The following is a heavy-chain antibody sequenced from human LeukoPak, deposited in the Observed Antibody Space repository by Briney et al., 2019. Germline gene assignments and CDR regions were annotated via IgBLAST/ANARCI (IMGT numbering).Heavy chain of an antibody. D-gene: IGHD2-2*03. CDR2: ISGSGGST. CDR1: GFTFSSYA. J-gene: IGHJ5*02. Sequence: GGSLKLSCAASGFTFSSYAMSWVRQAPGKGLEWVSAISGSGGSTYYADSVKGRFTISRDNSKNTLYLQMNSLRAEDTAVYYCAKDVDIFPSNWFDPWGQGTLVTVSS. CDR3: AKDVDIFPSNWFDP. V-gene: IGHV3-23*01.